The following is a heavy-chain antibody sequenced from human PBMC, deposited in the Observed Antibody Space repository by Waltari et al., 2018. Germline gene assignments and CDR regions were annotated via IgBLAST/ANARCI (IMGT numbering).Heavy chain of an antibody. Sequence: QLQLQESGPGPVKPSETLSLTRAFSGHSITSPGYSVGWVRHSPGTELAWIGAIYLSENTYYNPSLKGRVTMSVDTSKNQFSLKVSFVTAADTAVYYCMRGDGVWGQGTTVTVSS. CDR1: GHSITSPGYS. CDR2: IYLSENT. V-gene: IGHV4-39*07. J-gene: IGHJ6*02. CDR3: MRGDGV.